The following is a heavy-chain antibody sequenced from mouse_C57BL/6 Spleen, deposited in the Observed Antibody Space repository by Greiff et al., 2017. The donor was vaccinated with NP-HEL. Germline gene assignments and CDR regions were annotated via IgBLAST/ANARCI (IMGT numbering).Heavy chain of an antibody. V-gene: IGHV7-3*01. CDR2: IRNKAHGYTT. CDR3: ARYGAYFDY. J-gene: IGHJ2*01. Sequence: DVKLVESGGGLVQPGGSLSLSCAASGFTFTDYYMSWVRQPPGTALEWLGFIRNKAHGYTTEYSASVKGRFTISRDNSQSILYLQMNALRAEDSATYYCARYGAYFDYWGQGTTLTVSS. CDR1: GFTFTDYY. D-gene: IGHD3-1*01.